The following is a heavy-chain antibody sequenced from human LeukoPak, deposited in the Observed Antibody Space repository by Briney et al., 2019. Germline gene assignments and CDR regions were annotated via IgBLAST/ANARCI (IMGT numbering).Heavy chain of an antibody. Sequence: SVKVSCKASGYTFTSYAMNWVRQAPGQGLEWMGRIIPILGIANYVQKFQGRVTITADKSTSTAYMELSSLRSEDTAVYYCARDGQHLDWGQGTLVTVSS. CDR3: ARDGQHLD. CDR1: GYTFTSYA. V-gene: IGHV1-69*04. J-gene: IGHJ4*02. CDR2: IIPILGIA.